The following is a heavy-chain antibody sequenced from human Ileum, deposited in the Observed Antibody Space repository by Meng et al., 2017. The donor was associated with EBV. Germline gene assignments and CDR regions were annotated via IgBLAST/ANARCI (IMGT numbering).Heavy chain of an antibody. CDR1: GLTFTKQI. CDR3: TRQGQDL. Sequence: QVKLVESGGVVVQPGRSLRLSCVVSGLTFTKQIIHWIRQAPGEGLDWVAVISSENYTYYSDSVKGRFTITRDNSANTVYLQMDNLGPQDTALYFCTRQGQDLWGQGTLVTVSS. V-gene: IGHV3-30*03. CDR2: ISSENYT. J-gene: IGHJ4*02. D-gene: IGHD2-15*01.